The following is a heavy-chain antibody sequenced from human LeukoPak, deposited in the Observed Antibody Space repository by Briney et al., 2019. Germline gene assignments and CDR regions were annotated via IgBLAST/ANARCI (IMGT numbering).Heavy chain of an antibody. CDR2: FDPEDGEA. D-gene: IGHD3-22*01. V-gene: IGHV1-24*01. CDR3: ARGASITMIGAFYYYYYMDV. Sequence: ASVKVSCKVSGYTLTELSMHWVRQAPGKGLEWMGGFDPEDGEAIYAQKFQGRVTMTEDTSTDTAYMELSSLRSEDTAVYYCARGASITMIGAFYYYYYMDVWGKGTTVTVSS. CDR1: GYTLTELS. J-gene: IGHJ6*03.